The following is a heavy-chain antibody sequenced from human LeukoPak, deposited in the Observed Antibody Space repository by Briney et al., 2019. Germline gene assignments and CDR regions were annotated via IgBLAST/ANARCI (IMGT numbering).Heavy chain of an antibody. D-gene: IGHD4-17*01. CDR2: IKQDGSEK. Sequence: GGSLRLSCAASGFIFSSYWTSWVRQAPGKGLEWVANIKQDGSEKYYVDSVKGRLTISRDNAKHSLYLQMNSLRAEDTAVYYCARDRLYGPPDYWGQGTLVTVSS. CDR3: ARDRLYGPPDY. V-gene: IGHV3-7*01. CDR1: GFIFSSYW. J-gene: IGHJ4*02.